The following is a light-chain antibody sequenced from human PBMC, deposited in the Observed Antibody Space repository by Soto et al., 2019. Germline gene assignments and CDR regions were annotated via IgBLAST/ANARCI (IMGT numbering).Light chain of an antibody. V-gene: IGLV2-14*01. CDR3: NSYADSDILV. CDR2: EVS. J-gene: IGLJ2*01. CDR1: SSDVGGYNY. Sequence: QSALTQPASVSGSPGQSITISCTGTSSDVGGYNYVSWYQQHPGKAPKLMIYEVSNRPSGISNRFSGSKSGNTASLTISGLQAEDEADYYCNSYADSDILVFGGGIKLTVL.